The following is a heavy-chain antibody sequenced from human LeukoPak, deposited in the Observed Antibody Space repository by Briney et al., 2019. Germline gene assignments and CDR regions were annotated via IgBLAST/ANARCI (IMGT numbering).Heavy chain of an antibody. CDR3: ANTAITRWNDRIDY. V-gene: IGHV3-23*01. D-gene: IGHD1-1*01. CDR1: GSTFSVYA. Sequence: GGSLRLSCAASGSTFSVYALSWVRRVPGKGLEWVSTISVSGDNTYYAESVKGRFTISRDNSKNTLYLQMNSLRAEDTAVYYCANTAITRWNDRIDYWGQGTLVTVSS. CDR2: ISVSGDNT. J-gene: IGHJ4*02.